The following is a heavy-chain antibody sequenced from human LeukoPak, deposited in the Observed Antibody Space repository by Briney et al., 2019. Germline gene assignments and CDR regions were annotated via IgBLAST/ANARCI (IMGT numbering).Heavy chain of an antibody. J-gene: IGHJ4*02. CDR2: ISDSGART. Sequence: GGSLRLSCAVSGITLSNYGMSWVRQAPGKGLEWVAGISDSGARTNYADSVKGRFAISRDNPRNTLYLQMNSLRAEDTAVYFCAKRGVVIRVILVGFHKEAYYFDSWGQGALVTVSS. CDR3: AKRGVVIRVILVGFHKEAYYFDS. CDR1: GITLSNYG. V-gene: IGHV3-23*01. D-gene: IGHD3-22*01.